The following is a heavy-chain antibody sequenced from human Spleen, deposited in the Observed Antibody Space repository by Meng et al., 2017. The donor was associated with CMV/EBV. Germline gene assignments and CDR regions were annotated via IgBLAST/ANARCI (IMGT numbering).Heavy chain of an antibody. CDR1: GFTFSSYW. D-gene: IGHD3-22*01. J-gene: IGHJ4*02. V-gene: IGHV3-7*04. CDR3: ARGPKYYYDSSGYHPGYYFDY. CDR2: IKQDGSEK. Sequence: LSLTCAASGFTFSSYWMSWVRQAPGKGLEWVANIKQDGSEKYYVDSVKGRFTISRDNAKNSLYLQMNSLRAEDTAVYYCARGPKYYYDSSGYHPGYYFDYWGQGTLVTVSS.